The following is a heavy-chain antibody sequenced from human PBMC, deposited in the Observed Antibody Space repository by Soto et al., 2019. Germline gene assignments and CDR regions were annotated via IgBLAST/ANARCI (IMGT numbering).Heavy chain of an antibody. CDR1: GFTFSSYS. CDR2: ITSSSSYI. Sequence: EVQLVESGGGLVKPGGSLRLSCAASGFTFSSYSMNWVRQAPGKGLEWVSSITSSSSYIYYADSVKGRFTISRDNAKNSLYLQMYSLRAEDTAVYCCARGGSYYGSGSLIWGQGTLVTVSS. V-gene: IGHV3-21*01. J-gene: IGHJ4*02. CDR3: ARGGSYYGSGSLI. D-gene: IGHD3-10*01.